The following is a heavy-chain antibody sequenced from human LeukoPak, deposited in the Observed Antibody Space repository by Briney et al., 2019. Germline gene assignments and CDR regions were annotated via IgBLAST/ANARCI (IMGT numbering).Heavy chain of an antibody. J-gene: IGHJ3*02. CDR2: ISAYNGNT. CDR1: GYTFTSYG. Sequence: GASVKLSCKASGYTFTSYGISWVRLAPGQGLEWVGWISAYNGNTNYAQKLQGRVTMTTDTSTSTAYMELRSLRSDDTAVYYCARVQNLLWFGELGDAFDIWGQGTMVTVSS. CDR3: ARVQNLLWFGELGDAFDI. V-gene: IGHV1-18*01. D-gene: IGHD3-10*01.